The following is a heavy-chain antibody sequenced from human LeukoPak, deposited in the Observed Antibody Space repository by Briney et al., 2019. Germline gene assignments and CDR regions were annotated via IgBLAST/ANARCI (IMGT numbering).Heavy chain of an antibody. D-gene: IGHD3-10*01. CDR3: ARGFGHP. J-gene: IGHJ5*02. CDR1: GGSISGYY. Sequence: PSETLSLTCTVSGGSISGYYWSWFRQPAGKGLEWIGRVYTSGTTNYNPSLKSRVTMSIDTSKNRFSLKLTSATAADTAVYYCARGFGHPWGQGTLVTVSS. V-gene: IGHV4-4*07. CDR2: VYTSGTT.